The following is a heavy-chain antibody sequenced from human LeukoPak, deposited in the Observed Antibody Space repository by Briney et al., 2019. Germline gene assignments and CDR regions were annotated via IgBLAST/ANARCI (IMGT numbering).Heavy chain of an antibody. CDR1: GGTFSSYA. D-gene: IGHD2-15*01. J-gene: IGHJ4*02. CDR3: ASGGGGHCSGGSCFYYFDY. Sequence: SVKVPCKASGGTFSSYAISWVRQAPGQGLEWMGGIIPIFGTANYAQKFRGRVTITADESTSTAYMELSSLRSEDTAVYYCASGGGGHCSGGSCFYYFDYWGQGTLVTVSS. CDR2: IIPIFGTA. V-gene: IGHV1-69*13.